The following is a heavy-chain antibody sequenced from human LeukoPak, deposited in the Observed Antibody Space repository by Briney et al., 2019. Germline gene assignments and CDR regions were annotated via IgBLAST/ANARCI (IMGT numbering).Heavy chain of an antibody. V-gene: IGHV5-51*01. CDR2: IYSGDSET. D-gene: IGHD3-22*01. J-gene: IGHJ4*02. Sequence: GESLKISCKGSGYSFSSYWIGWVRQMPGKGVEWMGSIYSGDSETRYSPSFQGQVTFSADKSISTAYLQWSSLKASDTAMYYCARFGYYYDSSGYYPIWGQGTLDTVSS. CDR1: GYSFSSYW. CDR3: ARFGYYYDSSGYYPI.